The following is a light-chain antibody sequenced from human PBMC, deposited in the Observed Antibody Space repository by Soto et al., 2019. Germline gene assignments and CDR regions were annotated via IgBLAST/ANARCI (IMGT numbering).Light chain of an antibody. CDR2: GAS. Sequence: IVLTQSPGTLSLSPGERATLSCRASQTFSNSFLSWFQHIPGQAPSLLIYGASMRATGIPDRFSGSGSGTDFTLTIRRLQPEDFAVYYCQQCGSSSTFGQGTKVDIK. J-gene: IGKJ5*01. V-gene: IGKV3-20*01. CDR3: QQCGSSST. CDR1: QTFSNSF.